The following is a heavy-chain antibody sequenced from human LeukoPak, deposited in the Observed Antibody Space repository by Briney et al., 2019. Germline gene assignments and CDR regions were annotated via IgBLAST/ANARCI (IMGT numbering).Heavy chain of an antibody. CDR1: GGSISSYY. CDR3: ARGGPYDFWSGYYYYYGMDV. D-gene: IGHD3-3*01. Sequence: SETLSLTCTVSGGSISSYYWSWIRQPPGKGLEWIGYIYYSGSTNYNPSLKSRVTISVDTSKNQFSLKLSSVTAADTAVYYCARGGPYDFWSGYYYYYGMDVWGQGTTVTVSS. J-gene: IGHJ6*02. V-gene: IGHV4-59*01. CDR2: IYYSGST.